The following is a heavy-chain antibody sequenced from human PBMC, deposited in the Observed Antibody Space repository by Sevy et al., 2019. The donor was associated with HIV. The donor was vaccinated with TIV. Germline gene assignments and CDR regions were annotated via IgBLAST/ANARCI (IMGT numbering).Heavy chain of an antibody. D-gene: IGHD3-10*01. CDR3: ARESRWFFLHFDY. V-gene: IGHV6-1*01. CDR1: GDSVSTYSAA. CDR2: TYYKSKWYN. J-gene: IGHJ4*02. Sequence: SQTLSLTCAISGDSVSTYSAAWNWIRQSPSRGLEWLGRTYYKSKWYNDYSLSVKSRISMNPDQPKNQISLPLNSVTPEDTAVYYCARESRWFFLHFDYWGQGTLVTVSS.